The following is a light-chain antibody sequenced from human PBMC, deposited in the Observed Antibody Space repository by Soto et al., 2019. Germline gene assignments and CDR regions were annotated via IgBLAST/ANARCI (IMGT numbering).Light chain of an antibody. CDR3: LLSYRGSKV. CDR2: DTN. V-gene: IGLV7-46*01. J-gene: IGLJ3*02. Sequence: QAVVTQEPSLTVSPGGTVTLTCGSSTGPVTSAHYPDWFQQKPGQAPRTLISDTNSKHSWTPARFSGSLVGGSAALTLSGAQPEDEAEYYCLLSYRGSKVFGGGTKLTVL. CDR1: TGPVTSAHY.